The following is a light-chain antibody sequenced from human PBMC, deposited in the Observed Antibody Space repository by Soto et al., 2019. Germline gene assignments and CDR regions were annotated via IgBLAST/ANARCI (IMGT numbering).Light chain of an antibody. J-gene: IGKJ1*01. V-gene: IGKV1-5*01. CDR1: QTIVTW. Sequence: DIQMTQSPPTLSASVGDRVTITCRASQTIVTWLAWSQQKPGKAPKLLIYDASTLEGGVPSRFSGRGSGTDFTLTISSLQPADFATYYCQQYNSYSWTFGQGTKVDIK. CDR3: QQYNSYSWT. CDR2: DAS.